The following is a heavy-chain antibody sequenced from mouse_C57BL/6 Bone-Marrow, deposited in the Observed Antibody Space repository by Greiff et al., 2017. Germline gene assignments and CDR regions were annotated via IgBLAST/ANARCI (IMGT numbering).Heavy chain of an antibody. Sequence: QVQLQQSGPELVKPGASVKLSCKASGYTFPSYDINWVKQRPGQGLEWIGWIYPRDGSTKYNEKFKGKATLTVDTSSSTAYMELHSLTSEDSAVYFCAREVDYGNYVWFAYWGQGTLVTVSA. D-gene: IGHD2-1*01. CDR3: AREVDYGNYVWFAY. CDR2: IYPRDGST. CDR1: GYTFPSYD. J-gene: IGHJ3*01. V-gene: IGHV1-85*01.